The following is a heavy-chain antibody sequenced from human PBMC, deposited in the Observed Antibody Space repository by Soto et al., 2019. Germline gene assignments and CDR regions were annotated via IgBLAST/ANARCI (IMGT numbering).Heavy chain of an antibody. CDR3: AALRPFSYCGGDCFDY. D-gene: IGHD2-21*01. J-gene: IGHJ4*02. CDR2: IVVGSGNT. CDR1: GFTFTSSA. V-gene: IGHV1-58*01. Sequence: SVKVSCKASGFTFTSSAVQWVRQARGQRLEWIGWIVVGSGNTNYAQKFQERVTITRDMSTSTAYMELCSLRSEDTAVYYCAALRPFSYCGGDCFDYWGQGTLVTVSS.